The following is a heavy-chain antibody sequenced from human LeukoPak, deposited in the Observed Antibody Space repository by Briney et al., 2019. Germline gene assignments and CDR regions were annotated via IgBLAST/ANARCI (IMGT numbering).Heavy chain of an antibody. CDR1: GGTFNTYT. CDR3: ARVGNSGSYPWPDY. J-gene: IGHJ4*02. V-gene: IGHV1-69*13. D-gene: IGHD1-26*01. Sequence: ASVKVSCKASGGTFNTYTISWVRQAPGQGLEWMGGIIPIFGTANYAQKFQGRVTITADESTSTAYMELSSLRSEDTAVYYCARVGNSGSYPWPDYWGQGTLVTVSS. CDR2: IIPIFGTA.